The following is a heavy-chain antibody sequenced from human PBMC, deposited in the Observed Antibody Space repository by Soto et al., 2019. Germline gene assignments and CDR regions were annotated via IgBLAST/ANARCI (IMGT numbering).Heavy chain of an antibody. CDR3: ARTGGYYYDSRGYYGSQDYYYYGMDV. Sequence: GGSLRLSCAASGFTFSSYSMNWVRQAPGKGLEWVSYISSSSSTIYYADSVKGRFTISRDNAKNSLYLQMNSLRDEDTAVYYCARTGGYYYDSRGYYGSQDYYYYGMDVWGQGTTVTVSS. J-gene: IGHJ6*02. V-gene: IGHV3-48*02. D-gene: IGHD3-22*01. CDR1: GFTFSSYS. CDR2: ISSSSSTI.